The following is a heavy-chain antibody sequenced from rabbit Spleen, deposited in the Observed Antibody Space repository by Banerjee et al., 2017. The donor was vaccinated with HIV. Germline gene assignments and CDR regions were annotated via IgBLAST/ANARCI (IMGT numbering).Heavy chain of an antibody. CDR3: ARDLPGIIGWNFNL. Sequence: QEQLVESGGGLVKPEGSLKLSCTASGFSFSNKAVMCWVRQAPGKGLVWIGCMNTYTTKPVYASWAKGRFTMSKTSSTTVTLQMTSLTAADTATYFCARDLPGIIGWNFNLWGPGTLVTVS. CDR2: MNTYTTKP. V-gene: IGHV1S45*01. CDR1: GFSFSNKAV. J-gene: IGHJ4*01. D-gene: IGHD1-1*01.